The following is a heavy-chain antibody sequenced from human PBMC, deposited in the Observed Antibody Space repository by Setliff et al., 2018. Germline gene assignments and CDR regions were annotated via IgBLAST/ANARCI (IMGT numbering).Heavy chain of an antibody. CDR1: GFTFRSYW. J-gene: IGHJ4*02. V-gene: IGHV3-7*01. CDR3: SRDLQGSGDYVVDY. Sequence: PGESLKISCAASGFTFRSYWMSWVRQAPGKGLEWVANIKKDGSIKYYLDSVRGRFTISRDSAENSLTLQMNSLRVEDTAVYYCSRDLQGSGDYVVDYWGQGTPVTVSS. D-gene: IGHD4-17*01. CDR2: IKKDGSIK.